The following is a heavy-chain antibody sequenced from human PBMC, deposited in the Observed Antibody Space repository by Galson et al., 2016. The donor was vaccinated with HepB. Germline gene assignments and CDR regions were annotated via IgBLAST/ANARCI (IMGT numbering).Heavy chain of an antibody. Sequence: SVKVSYKASGYMFTGHYIHWVRQAPGQGLEWMGWIKPDSGATDYAQKFRDRVTMTRDTSISAAHMELSRRGYDDTAVYYCARVFRDQNWNYYFDYWGQGALVTVSP. CDR3: ARVFRDQNWNYYFDY. V-gene: IGHV1-2*02. J-gene: IGHJ4*02. D-gene: IGHD1-7*01. CDR2: IKPDSGAT. CDR1: GYMFTGHY.